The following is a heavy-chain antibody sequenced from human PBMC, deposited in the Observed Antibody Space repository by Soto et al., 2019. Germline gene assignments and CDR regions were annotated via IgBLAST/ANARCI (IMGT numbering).Heavy chain of an antibody. Sequence: QVQLVESGGGVVHPGRSLRLSCAASGFTFSSYGMHWVRQAPGKGLEWGAVISYDGSNKYYADSVKGRFTISRDNSKNTLYLQMNSLRAEDTAVYYCAKGAHGPWFEPWGQGTLVTVSS. CDR1: GFTFSSYG. CDR2: ISYDGSNK. V-gene: IGHV3-30*18. J-gene: IGHJ5*02. CDR3: AKGAHGPWFEP.